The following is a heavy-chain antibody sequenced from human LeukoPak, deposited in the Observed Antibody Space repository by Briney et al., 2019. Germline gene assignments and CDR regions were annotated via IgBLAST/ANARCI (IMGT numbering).Heavy chain of an antibody. J-gene: IGHJ4*02. CDR1: GFTFSNYA. CDR3: AKEMALGIAVAGFFDF. V-gene: IGHV3-23*01. CDR2: ISASSGSS. Sequence: GGSLRLSCAASGFTFSNYAINWVRQAPGKGLEWVSAISASSGSSYYADSVRDRFTISRDNSKNMLYLKMSSLRAEDTAEYYCAKEMALGIAVAGFFDFWGQGTLVTVSS. D-gene: IGHD6-19*01.